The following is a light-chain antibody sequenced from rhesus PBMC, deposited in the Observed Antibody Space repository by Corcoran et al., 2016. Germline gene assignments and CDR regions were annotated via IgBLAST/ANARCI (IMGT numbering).Light chain of an antibody. CDR2: EAS. CDR3: QHYYSTPLT. V-gene: IGKV1-25*01. J-gene: IGKJ4*01. Sequence: DIQMTQSPPSLSASVGDRVTITCRASQGITNDLAWYQQTPGETPKLLIYEASSLQSGIPSRFSGSGSGTDFTLTISSLQSEDCATYYCQHYYSTPLTFGGGTKVEIK. CDR1: QGITND.